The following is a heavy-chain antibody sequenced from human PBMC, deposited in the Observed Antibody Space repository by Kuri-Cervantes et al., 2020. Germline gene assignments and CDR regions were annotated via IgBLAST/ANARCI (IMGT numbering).Heavy chain of an antibody. D-gene: IGHD3-16*02. CDR3: ARSGGVIAQYGMDV. J-gene: IGHJ6*02. V-gene: IGHV3-7*01. Sequence: GESLKISCAASGFTFSSYWMSWVRQAPGKGLEWVANIKQDGSEKYYVDSVKGRFTISRDNAKNSLYLQMNSLRAEDTAVYYCARSGGVIAQYGMDVWGQGTTVTVSS. CDR2: IKQDGSEK. CDR1: GFTFSSYW.